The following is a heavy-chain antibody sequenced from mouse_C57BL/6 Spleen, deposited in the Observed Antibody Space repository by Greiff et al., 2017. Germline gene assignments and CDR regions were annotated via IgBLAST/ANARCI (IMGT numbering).Heavy chain of an antibody. J-gene: IGHJ4*01. D-gene: IGHD2-5*01. Sequence: QVQLQQPGAELVRPGSSVKLSCKASGYTFTSYWMHWVKQRPIQGLEWIGNIDPSDSETHYNQKFKDKATLTVDKSSSTAYMQLSSLTSEDSAVYYCARPGYSNDYAMDYWGQGTSVTVSS. V-gene: IGHV1-52*01. CDR1: GYTFTSYW. CDR2: IDPSDSET. CDR3: ARPGYSNDYAMDY.